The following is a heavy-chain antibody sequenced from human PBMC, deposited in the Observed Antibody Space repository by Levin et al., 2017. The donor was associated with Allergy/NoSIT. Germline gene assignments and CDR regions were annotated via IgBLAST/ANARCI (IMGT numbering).Heavy chain of an antibody. J-gene: IGHJ3*01. CDR1: GITVSSTY. CDR2: VYDGDTT. V-gene: IGHV3-53*01. CDR3: TLRRATYNHVFDV. Sequence: LSLTCAASGITVSSTYICWVRQAPGKGLEWVSTVYDGDTTYYTDSVKGRFTISRDTLKNTLYLQMNSLRVEDTAVYYCTLRRATYNHVFDVWGQGTMVTVSS. D-gene: IGHD1-14*01.